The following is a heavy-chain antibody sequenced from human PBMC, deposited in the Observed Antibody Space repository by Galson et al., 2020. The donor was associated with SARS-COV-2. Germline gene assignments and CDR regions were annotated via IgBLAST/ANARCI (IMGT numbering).Heavy chain of an antibody. CDR2: IDHSGST. J-gene: IGHJ4*02. CDR1: GYPISSGYY. D-gene: IGHD6-19*01. V-gene: IGHV4-38-2*01. Sequence: SETLSLTCAVSGYPISSGYYWGWIRQSPGKGLEWIGSIDHSGSTYYKPSLRRRVTISVDPSRNQFSLRLTSVTAADTALFYCVRHHSRQWLGFDSWGQGTLVTVSS. CDR3: VRHHSRQWLGFDS.